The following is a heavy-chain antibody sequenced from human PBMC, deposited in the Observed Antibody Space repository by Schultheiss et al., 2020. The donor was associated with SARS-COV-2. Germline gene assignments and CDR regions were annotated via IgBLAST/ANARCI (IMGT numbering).Heavy chain of an antibody. CDR3: AKINGDYGVSWSDWFDP. CDR2: ISYDGSNK. Sequence: GGSLRLSCAASGFTFSSYAMHWVRQAPGKGLEWVAVISYDGSNKYYADSVKGRFTISRDNSKNTLYLQMNSLRAEDTAVYYCAKINGDYGVSWSDWFDPWGQGTLVTVSS. CDR1: GFTFSSYA. J-gene: IGHJ5*02. V-gene: IGHV3-30-3*02. D-gene: IGHD4-17*01.